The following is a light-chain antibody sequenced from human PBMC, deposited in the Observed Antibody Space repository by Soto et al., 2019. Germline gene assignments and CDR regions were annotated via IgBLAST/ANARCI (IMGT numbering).Light chain of an antibody. CDR2: SNT. Sequence: QAVVTQPPSASGTPGQRVTISCSGSSSNIGVNTVNWYQHLPGTAPKLLIYSNTQRPLGVPDRFSGSRSGTSASLAISGLQSEDEADYYCAAWDDSLNGVVFGGGTKLTVL. CDR3: AAWDDSLNGVV. V-gene: IGLV1-44*01. J-gene: IGLJ3*02. CDR1: SSNIGVNT.